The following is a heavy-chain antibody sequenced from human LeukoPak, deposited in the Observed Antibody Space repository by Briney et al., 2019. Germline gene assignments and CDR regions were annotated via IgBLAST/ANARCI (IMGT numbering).Heavy chain of an antibody. CDR1: GFTFSRYS. Sequence: PGGPLRLSCAASGFTFSRYSMNWVRQAPGKGLEGVSSISTSSIYIYYADSVKGRFTISRDNAKKSLFLEMNSLRAEDTAVYYCARAGSSQWLIDLFDLWGQGTLVTVSS. J-gene: IGHJ4*02. CDR2: ISTSSIYI. D-gene: IGHD6-19*01. CDR3: ARAGSSQWLIDLFDL. V-gene: IGHV3-21*01.